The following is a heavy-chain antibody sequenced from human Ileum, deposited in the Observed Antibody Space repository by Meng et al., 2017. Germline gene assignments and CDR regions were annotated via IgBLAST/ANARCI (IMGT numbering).Heavy chain of an antibody. J-gene: IGHJ4*02. Sequence: AEETKPGSSGKVSCKADCSTFNNIPINRVRRAPGQGLEWMGAITPTSGTSNYAQTFQGRVTFIADKSTNTAYMELNSLKSEDTAVYYCARKGGFCDSDCYYLDFWGQGTLVTVSS. CDR3: ARKGGFCDSDCYYLDF. V-gene: IGHV1-69*06. D-gene: IGHD2-21*02. CDR1: CSTFNNIP. CDR2: ITPTSGTS.